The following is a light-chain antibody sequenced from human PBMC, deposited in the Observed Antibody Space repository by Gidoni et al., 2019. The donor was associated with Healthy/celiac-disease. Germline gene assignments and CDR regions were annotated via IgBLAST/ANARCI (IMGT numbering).Light chain of an antibody. CDR3: CSYAGSLSV. J-gene: IGLJ1*01. V-gene: IGLV2-23*01. CDR1: SSDVGSYNL. CDR2: EGS. Sequence: GQTQPAHVPGYTGQPITISCTETSSDVGSYNLVSWYQQHPVKAPKLLIYEGSKRPSGVSTRFSGSKSGNTASLTISGLQAEDEADYYCCSYAGSLSVFGTGTKVTVL.